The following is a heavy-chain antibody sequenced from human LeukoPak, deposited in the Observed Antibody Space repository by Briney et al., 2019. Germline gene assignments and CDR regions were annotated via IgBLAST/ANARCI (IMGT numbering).Heavy chain of an antibody. V-gene: IGHV4-39*01. J-gene: IGHJ4*02. CDR2: IYYSGST. CDR1: GGSISSSSYY. Sequence: PSETLSLTCTVSGGSISSSSYYWGWIRQPPGKGLEWIGSIYYSGSTYYNPSLKSRVTISVDTSKNQFSLKLSSVTAADTAVYYCARHFRGAVIILDYFDYWGQGTLVTVSS. CDR3: ARHFRGAVIILDYFDY. D-gene: IGHD3-3*01.